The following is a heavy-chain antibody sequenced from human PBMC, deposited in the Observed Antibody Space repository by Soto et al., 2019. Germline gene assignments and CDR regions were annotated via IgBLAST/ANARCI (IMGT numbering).Heavy chain of an antibody. D-gene: IGHD6-13*01. CDR2: IYYSGST. J-gene: IGHJ6*02. V-gene: IGHV4-39*01. Sequence: SETLSLTCTVSGGSISSSSYYWGWIRQPPGKGLEWIGSIYYSGSTYYNPSLKSRVTISVDTSKNQFSLKLSSVTAADTAVYYCARQGSGSSWSIAPPPSCATDGWGQGPTVTLAS. CDR3: ARQGSGSSWSIAPPPSCATDG. CDR1: GGSISSSSYY.